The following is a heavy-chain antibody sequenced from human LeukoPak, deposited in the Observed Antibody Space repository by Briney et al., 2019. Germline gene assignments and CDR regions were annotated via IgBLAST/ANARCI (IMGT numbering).Heavy chain of an antibody. CDR3: AREAYCGGPRCVAVNYMDV. D-gene: IGHD2-21*01. CDR1: GSGFTFSEYW. Sequence: GGSLRLSCVASGSGFTFSEYWMGWVHQAPGERLEWVANIKGDGSETYYVDSVKGRFSVSRDNSNNSVYLHMNSLRGDDTALYRCAREAYCGGPRCVAVNYMDVWGKGTTVTVSS. V-gene: IGHV3-7*01. CDR2: IKGDGSET. J-gene: IGHJ6*03.